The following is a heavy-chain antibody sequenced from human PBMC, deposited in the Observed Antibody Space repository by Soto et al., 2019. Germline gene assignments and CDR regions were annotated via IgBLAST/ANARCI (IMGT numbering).Heavy chain of an antibody. V-gene: IGHV3-33*01. D-gene: IGHD7-27*01. Sequence: QVQLVESGGGVVQPGRSLRLSCATSGFIFSSYGLHWVRQAPGKGLEWVAVIWYDGSKEYYVDSVKGRFTISRDNSKNTVYLQMNSLRAEDTAVYYCARETGGPLYGMDVWGQGTTVTVSS. CDR3: ARETGGPLYGMDV. J-gene: IGHJ6*02. CDR1: GFIFSSYG. CDR2: IWYDGSKE.